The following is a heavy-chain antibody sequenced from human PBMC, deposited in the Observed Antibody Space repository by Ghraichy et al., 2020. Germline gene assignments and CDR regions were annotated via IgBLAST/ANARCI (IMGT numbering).Heavy chain of an antibody. Sequence: GGSLRLSCSASGFTSTRYWMSWVRQAPGKGLEWLANINQDGSQTDCVDSVKGRFSFPRDNAKNSLYLQLNSLRAEDTAVYFCARIGYSSSSFDYWGQGTLVTVSS. CDR3: ARIGYSSSSFDY. J-gene: IGHJ4*02. D-gene: IGHD6-6*01. V-gene: IGHV3-7*03. CDR1: GFTSTRYW. CDR2: INQDGSQT.